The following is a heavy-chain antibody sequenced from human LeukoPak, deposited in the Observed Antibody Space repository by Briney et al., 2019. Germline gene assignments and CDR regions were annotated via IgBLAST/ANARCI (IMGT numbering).Heavy chain of an antibody. CDR2: IYNSGST. J-gene: IGHJ4*02. CDR1: GGSISSGDYY. Sequence: SETLSLTCTVSGGSISSGDYYWSWIRQPPGKGLEWIGYIYNSGSTYYNPSLKSRLTISEDTSKNQFSLKLSSVTAADTAVYFCARHVTTVTFFDFWGQGTLVTVSS. D-gene: IGHD4-11*01. CDR3: ARHVTTVTFFDF. V-gene: IGHV4-30-4*01.